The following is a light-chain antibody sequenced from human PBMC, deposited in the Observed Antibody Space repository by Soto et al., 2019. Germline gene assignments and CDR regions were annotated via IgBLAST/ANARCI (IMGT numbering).Light chain of an antibody. CDR1: PSVSSY. Sequence: EIVLTQSPATLSLSPGERATLSCRASPSVSSYLAWSQQKPGQAPRLLIYDASNRATGIPARFSGSRSGTDFTLTISTLEPEDFAVYYCQQRSNWWTFGQGTKVEIK. CDR2: DAS. V-gene: IGKV3-11*01. CDR3: QQRSNWWT. J-gene: IGKJ1*01.